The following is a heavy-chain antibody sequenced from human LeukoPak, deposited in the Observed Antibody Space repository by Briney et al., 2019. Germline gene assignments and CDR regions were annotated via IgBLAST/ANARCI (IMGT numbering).Heavy chain of an antibody. J-gene: IGHJ4*02. CDR3: ARRSRYGSGSYYLKPYDY. D-gene: IGHD3-10*01. Sequence: SETLSLTCAVYGGSFSGYYWSWLRQPPGKGLEWIGEINHSGSTNYNPSLTSRVTISVDTSKNQFSLKLSSVTAADTAVYYCARRSRYGSGSYYLKPYDYWGQGTLVTVSS. CDR1: GGSFSGYY. V-gene: IGHV4-34*01. CDR2: INHSGST.